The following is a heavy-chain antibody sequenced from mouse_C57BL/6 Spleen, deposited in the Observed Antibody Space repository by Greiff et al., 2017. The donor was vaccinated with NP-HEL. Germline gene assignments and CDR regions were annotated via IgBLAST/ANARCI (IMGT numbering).Heavy chain of an antibody. J-gene: IGHJ1*03. Sequence: QVQLQQPGAELVKPGASVKLSCKASGYTFTSYWMQWVNQRPGQGLEWIGEIDPSDSYTNYNQKFKGKATLTVDKSSSTAYMQLSSLKSEDSAVYYCAIWVRLDWYFDVWGTGTTVTVSS. CDR2: IDPSDSYT. CDR3: AIWVRLDWYFDV. V-gene: IGHV1-50*01. CDR1: GYTFTSYW. D-gene: IGHD2-2*01.